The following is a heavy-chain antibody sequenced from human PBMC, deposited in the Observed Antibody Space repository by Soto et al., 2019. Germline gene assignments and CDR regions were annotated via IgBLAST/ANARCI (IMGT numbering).Heavy chain of an antibody. CDR1: GGPFSSYA. CDR3: ARDRGVVGATCFDY. V-gene: IGHV1-69*13. Sequence: SSVKVSCKASGGPFSSYAISWVRQAPGQGLEWMGGIIPIFGTANYGEKFQGRVTITADEYTRTADMELRSLRSEDTAVYYCARDRGVVGATCFDYWGQGTLVTVSS. CDR2: IIPIFGTA. J-gene: IGHJ4*02. D-gene: IGHD1-26*01.